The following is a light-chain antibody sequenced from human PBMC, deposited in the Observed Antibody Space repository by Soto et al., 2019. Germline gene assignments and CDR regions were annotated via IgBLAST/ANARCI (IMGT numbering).Light chain of an antibody. V-gene: IGKV3-15*01. J-gene: IGKJ4*01. CDR1: QSVSSN. CDR3: QQYNNWLPLS. Sequence: EIVMTQSPATLSVSPGERATLSCRASQSVSSNIAWYQQKPGQAPRLLIYGASTRATGIPARFSGSGSGTEFTLTISSLQSEVFAVYYCQQYNNWLPLSFGGGTKVVIK. CDR2: GAS.